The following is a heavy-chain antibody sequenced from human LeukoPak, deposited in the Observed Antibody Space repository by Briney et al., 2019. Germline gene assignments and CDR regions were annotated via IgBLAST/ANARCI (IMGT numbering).Heavy chain of an antibody. V-gene: IGHV1-69*13. D-gene: IGHD3-10*01. CDR1: GGTFSSYA. CDR3: ARNPATYYYGSGSYFGMDV. CDR2: IIPIFGTA. J-gene: IGHJ6*04. Sequence: ASVKVSCKASGGTFSSYAISWVRQAPGQGLEWMGGIIPIFGTANYAQKFQGRVTITADESTSTAYMELSSLRSEDTAVYYCARNPATYYYGSGSYFGMDVWGKGTTVTVSS.